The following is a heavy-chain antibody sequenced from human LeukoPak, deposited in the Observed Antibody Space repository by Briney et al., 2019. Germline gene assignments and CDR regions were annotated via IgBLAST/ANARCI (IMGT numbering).Heavy chain of an antibody. J-gene: IGHJ4*02. CDR1: GFTFSSYA. D-gene: IGHD2-2*01. V-gene: IGHV3-23*01. CDR3: AKLGCTGTFCYANY. CDR2: ISGGGDST. Sequence: TGGSLRLSCAASGFTFSSYAMTWVRQTPGKGLEWVSVISGGGDSTDYADSMKGRFTISRDNSKNTLYLQMNSLRAEDTALYYCAKLGCTGTFCYANYWGQGTLVTVSS.